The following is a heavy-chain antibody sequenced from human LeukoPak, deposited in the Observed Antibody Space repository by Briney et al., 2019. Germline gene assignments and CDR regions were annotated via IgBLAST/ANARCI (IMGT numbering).Heavy chain of an antibody. J-gene: IGHJ4*02. CDR3: ARVNYHSSGYYYDY. CDR1: GGSISSGGYY. Sequence: KTSQTLSLTCTVSGGSISSGGYYWRWIRQHPGKGLEWIGYIYYSGSTYYNPSLKSRVTISVDTSKNQFSLKLSSVTAADTAVYYCARVNYHSSGYYYDYWGQGTLVTVSS. CDR2: IYYSGST. D-gene: IGHD3-22*01. V-gene: IGHV4-31*03.